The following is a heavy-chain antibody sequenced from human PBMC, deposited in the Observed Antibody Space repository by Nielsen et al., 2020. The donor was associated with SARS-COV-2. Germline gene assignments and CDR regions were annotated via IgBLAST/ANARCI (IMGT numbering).Heavy chain of an antibody. D-gene: IGHD1-26*01. V-gene: IGHV2-70*11. CDR1: GFSLSTSGMC. CDR2: IDWDDDK. J-gene: IGHJ4*02. CDR3: ARIEIGAWYFDY. Sequence: SGPTLVKPTQTLTLTCTFSGFSLSTSGMCVSWIRQPPGKALEWLARIDWDDDKYYSTSLKTRLTISKDTSKTQVVLTMTNMDPVDTATYYCARIEIGAWYFDYWGQGTLVTVSS.